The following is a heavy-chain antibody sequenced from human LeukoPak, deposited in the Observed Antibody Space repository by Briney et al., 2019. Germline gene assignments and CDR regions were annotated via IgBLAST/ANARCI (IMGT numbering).Heavy chain of an antibody. CDR3: ASAGPKLNPDCSGGSCYFYMDV. CDR1: GYTFTSYY. V-gene: IGHV1-46*01. D-gene: IGHD2-15*01. Sequence: ASVKVSCKASGYTFTSYYMHWVRQAPGQGLEWMGIINPSGGSTSYAQKFQGRVTMTRDMSTSTVYMELSSLRSEDTAVYYCASAGPKLNPDCSGGSCYFYMDVWGKGTTVTVSS. CDR2: INPSGGST. J-gene: IGHJ6*03.